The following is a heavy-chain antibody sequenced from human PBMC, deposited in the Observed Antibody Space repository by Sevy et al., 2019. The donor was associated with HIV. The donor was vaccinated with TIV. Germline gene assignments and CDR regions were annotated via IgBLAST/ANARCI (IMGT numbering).Heavy chain of an antibody. J-gene: IGHJ5*02. CDR1: GFTFSDYY. D-gene: IGHD3-10*01. Sequence: GGSLRLSCAASGFTFSDYYMSWIRQAPGKGLEWVSYISSSGSTLYYADSVKGRFTIARDNAKKSLYLQMNSLRAEDTAVYYCARIDRRVTMVGGDWFDPWGQGTLVTVSS. CDR2: ISSSGSTL. CDR3: ARIDRRVTMVGGDWFDP. V-gene: IGHV3-11*01.